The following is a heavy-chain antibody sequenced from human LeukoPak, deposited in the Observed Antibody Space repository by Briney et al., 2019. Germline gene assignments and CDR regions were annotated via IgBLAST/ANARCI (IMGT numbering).Heavy chain of an antibody. CDR1: GFTFSSYA. CDR3: AKGLTMIDY. V-gene: IGHV3-23*01. D-gene: IGHD4/OR15-4a*01. Sequence: PGGSLRLSCAASGFTFSSYAMTWVRQAPGKGLKWVSTIGGSGTYYADSVKGRFTISRDNSKNMLFLQMNSLRAEDTAVYYCAKGLTMIDYWGQGTLVTVSS. J-gene: IGHJ4*02. CDR2: IGGSGT.